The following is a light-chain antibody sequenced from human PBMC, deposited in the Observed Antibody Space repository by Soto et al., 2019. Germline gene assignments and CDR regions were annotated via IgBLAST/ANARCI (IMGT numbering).Light chain of an antibody. CDR2: EVN. CDR3: SSYAGSNIL. CDR1: SIDVGGYNY. J-gene: IGLJ1*01. V-gene: IGLV2-8*01. Sequence: QSVLTQPPSASGPPGQSVTISCTGTSIDVGGYNYVSWYQQHPGKAPKLMIYEVNKRPSGVPDRFSASKSGNTASLTVSGLQAEDEADYYCSSYAGSNILFGTGTKVTVL.